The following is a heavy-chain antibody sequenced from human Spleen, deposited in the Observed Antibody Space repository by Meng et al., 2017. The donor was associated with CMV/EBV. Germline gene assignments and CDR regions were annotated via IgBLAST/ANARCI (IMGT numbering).Heavy chain of an antibody. CDR3: ARARYIVVVPVANILNWFDP. D-gene: IGHD2-2*01. V-gene: IGHV1-8*01. CDR2: MNPNSGNT. CDR1: TSYD. Sequence: TSYDINWVRQATGQGLEWMGWMNPNSGNTGYAQKFQGRVTMTRNTSISTAYMELSSLRSEDTAVYYCARARYIVVVPVANILNWFDPWGQGTLVTVSS. J-gene: IGHJ5*02.